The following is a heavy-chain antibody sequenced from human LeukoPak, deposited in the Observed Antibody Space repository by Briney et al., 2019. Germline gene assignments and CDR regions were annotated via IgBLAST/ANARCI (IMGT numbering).Heavy chain of an antibody. Sequence: SGPTLVNPPQTRTLTCTFSGLSLTTNGGGVGWIRQPPVKPLEWLALSYWDDDKRYIPSLKSRLTITKDTSRNQVVLTMTSMAPVDTATYYCVHRRRYAGYDHYWGQGTLVTVSS. CDR3: VHRRRYAGYDHY. CDR2: SYWDDDK. J-gene: IGHJ4*02. CDR1: GLSLTTNGGG. V-gene: IGHV2-5*02. D-gene: IGHD5-12*01.